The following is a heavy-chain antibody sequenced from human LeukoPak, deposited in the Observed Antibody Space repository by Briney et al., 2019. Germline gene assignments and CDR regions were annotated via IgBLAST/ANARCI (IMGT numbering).Heavy chain of an antibody. CDR2: IFIDGSGT. Sequence: GASLRLSCAASGLSISSNSMHWVRQGPGKGLVWVSRIFIDGSGTSYADSVKGRFTISRDNAKNSLYLQMNSLRAEDTAVYYCARVPAFYDILTGYRNPDWFDPWGQGTLVTVSS. J-gene: IGHJ5*02. D-gene: IGHD3-9*01. V-gene: IGHV3-74*01. CDR1: GLSISSNS. CDR3: ARVPAFYDILTGYRNPDWFDP.